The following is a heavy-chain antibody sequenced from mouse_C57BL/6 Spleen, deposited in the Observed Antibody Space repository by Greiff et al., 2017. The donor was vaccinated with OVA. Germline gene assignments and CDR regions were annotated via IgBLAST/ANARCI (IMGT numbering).Heavy chain of an antibody. CDR3: ARSPTVGGYFDV. V-gene: IGHV1-81*01. J-gene: IGHJ1*03. CDR1: GYTFTSYG. D-gene: IGHD1-1*01. Sequence: QVQLQQSGAELARPGASVKLSCKASGYTFTSYGISWVKQSTGQGLEWIGEIYPRSGNTYYNEKFKGKATLTADKSSSTAYMELRSLTSEDSAVYFCARSPTVGGYFDVWGTGTTVTVSS. CDR2: IYPRSGNT.